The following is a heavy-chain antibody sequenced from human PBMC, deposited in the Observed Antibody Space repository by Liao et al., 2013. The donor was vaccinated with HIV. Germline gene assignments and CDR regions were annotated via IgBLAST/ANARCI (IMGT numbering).Heavy chain of an antibody. J-gene: IGHJ6*03. CDR1: GGSFSGYY. Sequence: QVQLQQWGAGLLKPSETLSLTCAVYGGSFSGYYWSWIRQPPGKGLEWIGEINHSGSTNYNPSLKSRVTISVDTSKNQFSLKLSSVTAADTAVYYCATHFAVRDSSGWSPHYMDVWGKGTTVTVSS. V-gene: IGHV4-34*01. CDR3: ATHFAVRDSSGWSPHYMDV. D-gene: IGHD6-19*01. CDR2: INHSGST.